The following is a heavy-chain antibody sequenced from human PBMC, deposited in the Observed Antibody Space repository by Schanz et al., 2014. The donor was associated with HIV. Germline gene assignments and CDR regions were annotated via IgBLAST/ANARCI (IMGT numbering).Heavy chain of an antibody. Sequence: EVHLVESGGGLVKPGGSLRLSCAASGFTFSDYSMHWVRQAPGKGLEWVSSISSSSTYIYYADSVKGRFTISRDNAKNSLYLHMNSLRAEDTAVYYCARDRMVYAQAPLYYFDYWGQGTLVTVSS. D-gene: IGHD2-8*01. CDR2: ISSSSTYI. V-gene: IGHV3-21*01. CDR3: ARDRMVYAQAPLYYFDY. J-gene: IGHJ4*02. CDR1: GFTFSDYS.